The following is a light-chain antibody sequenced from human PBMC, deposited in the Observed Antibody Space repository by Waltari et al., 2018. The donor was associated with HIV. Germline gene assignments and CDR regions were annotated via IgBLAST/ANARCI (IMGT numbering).Light chain of an antibody. CDR1: SPNIGRNT. Sequence: QSVLTQPPSASGTPGQRVTNSCSGSSPNIGRNTVNWYQQLPGPAPKLLIYTNNQRPSWVPDRFSGSKSGTSASLAISGLHSDDEAHYYCGVWDDSLNGQVFGGGTKLTVL. J-gene: IGLJ2*01. V-gene: IGLV1-44*01. CDR2: TNN. CDR3: GVWDDSLNGQV.